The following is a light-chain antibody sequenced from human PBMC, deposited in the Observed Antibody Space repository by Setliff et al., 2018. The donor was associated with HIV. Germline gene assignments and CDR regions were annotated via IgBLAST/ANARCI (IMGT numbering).Light chain of an antibody. CDR1: QSVLYSSNNNIY. CDR3: QQYYTTPYT. CDR2: WAS. V-gene: IGKV4-1*01. Sequence: IVMTQSPDSLAVSLGERATINCKSSQSVLYSSNNNIYLAWYQQKPGQPPKLLLYWASTRESGVPDRFSGSGSGTDFTLTISSLQAEDVAVYYCQQYYTTPYTFGQGTRLEIK. J-gene: IGKJ5*01.